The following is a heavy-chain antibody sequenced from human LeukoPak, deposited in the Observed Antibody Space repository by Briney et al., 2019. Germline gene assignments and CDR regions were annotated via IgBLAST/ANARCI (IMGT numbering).Heavy chain of an antibody. CDR2: INPSGGTT. CDR1: GYTFTSYS. J-gene: IGHJ3*02. D-gene: IGHD2-21*02. Sequence: ASVKVSCKAFGYTFTSYSLHWVRQAPGQGLEWMGTINPSGGTTNYAQKFQGRITMTRDTSTSTVYMELSSLRSEDTAVYYCARGLISGDWTWDIWGQGTMVTVSS. CDR3: ARGLISGDWTWDI. V-gene: IGHV1-46*01.